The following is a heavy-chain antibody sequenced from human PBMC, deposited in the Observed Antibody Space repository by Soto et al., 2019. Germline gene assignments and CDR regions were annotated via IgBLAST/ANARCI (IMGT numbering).Heavy chain of an antibody. V-gene: IGHV1-2*04. CDR2: IKPNSGGT. CDR3: AIGSGAFRNYNWKGFDI. Sequence: ASLNRSFKAAGYTFTGYYMDCVRQTPGQGFEWMGWIKPNSGGTNYAQKFQGWVTMTRDTSISTAYMELSRLRSDDTAVYYCAIGSGAFRNYNWKGFDIWGQGTMVTVSS. CDR1: GYTFTGYY. J-gene: IGHJ3*02. D-gene: IGHD1-20*01.